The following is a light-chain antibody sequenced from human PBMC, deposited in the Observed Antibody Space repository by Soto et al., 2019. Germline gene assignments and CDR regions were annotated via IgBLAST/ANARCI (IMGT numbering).Light chain of an antibody. V-gene: IGLV2-8*01. CDR2: EVS. Sequence: QSALTQPPSASGSPGQSVTISCTGTGRDVGAYNYVSWYQQRPGKAPKLIIYEVSNRPSGVPDRFSASKSGNTASLTVSGLQAEDEADYYCSSWTSSVPYVFGSGTKVTVL. J-gene: IGLJ1*01. CDR3: SSWTSSVPYV. CDR1: GRDVGAYNY.